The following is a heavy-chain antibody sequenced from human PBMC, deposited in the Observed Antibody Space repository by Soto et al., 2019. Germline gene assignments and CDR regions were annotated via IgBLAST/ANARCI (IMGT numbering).Heavy chain of an antibody. V-gene: IGHV3-23*01. CDR1: GFTFNNYA. CDR2: ISHSGGTT. D-gene: IGHD3-10*01. CDR3: GKGRGQIWNFDY. J-gene: IGHJ4*02. Sequence: EVQLLESGGGSVQPGGSLRLSCAASGFTFNNYAMHWVRRPPGKGLEWVSSISHSGGTTYYADSVKGRFSISRDSLAGTLYLQVNCLRAEDTALYYCGKGRGQIWNFDYWGQGTLVTVSP.